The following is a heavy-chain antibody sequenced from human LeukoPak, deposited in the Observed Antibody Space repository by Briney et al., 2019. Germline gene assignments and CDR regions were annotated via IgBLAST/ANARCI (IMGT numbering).Heavy chain of an antibody. CDR3: AKDRSGSYYGSFDY. V-gene: IGHV3-9*01. Sequence: QTGGSLRLSCAASGFTFDDYAMHWVRQAPGKGLEWVSGISWNSGSIGYADSVKGRFTISRDDAKNSLYLQMNSLRAEDTALYYCAKDRSGSYYGSFDYWGQGTLVTVSS. CDR2: ISWNSGSI. D-gene: IGHD1-26*01. J-gene: IGHJ4*02. CDR1: GFTFDDYA.